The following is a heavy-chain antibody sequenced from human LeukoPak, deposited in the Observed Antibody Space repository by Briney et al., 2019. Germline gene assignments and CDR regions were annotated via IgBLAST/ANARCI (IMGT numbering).Heavy chain of an antibody. Sequence: SGPTLVKPTQTLTLTCTFSGFSRSTSGVGVGWIRQPPGKALEWLALIYWNDDKRYSPSLKSRLTITKDPSKNQVVLTMTSMDPVDTATYYCAHRHRMPHFDYWGQGTLVTVSS. V-gene: IGHV2-5*01. CDR2: IYWNDDK. CDR1: GFSRSTSGVG. J-gene: IGHJ4*02. CDR3: AHRHRMPHFDY. D-gene: IGHD2-15*01.